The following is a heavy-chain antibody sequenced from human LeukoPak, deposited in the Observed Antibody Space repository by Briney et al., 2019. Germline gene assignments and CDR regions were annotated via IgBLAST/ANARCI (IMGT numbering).Heavy chain of an antibody. CDR1: GGSFSGYY. CDR2: INHSGST. Sequence: PSETLSLTCAVYGGSFSGYYWSWIRQPPGKGLEWIGEINHSGSTNYNPSLKSRVTISVDTSKNQFSLKLSSVTAADTAVYYCAGGRGYSGYGTWFDPWGQGTLVTVSS. V-gene: IGHV4-34*01. J-gene: IGHJ5*02. CDR3: AGGRGYSGYGTWFDP. D-gene: IGHD5-12*01.